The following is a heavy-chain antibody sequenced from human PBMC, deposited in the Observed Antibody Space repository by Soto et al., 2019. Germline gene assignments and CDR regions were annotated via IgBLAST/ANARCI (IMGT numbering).Heavy chain of an antibody. CDR3: ARHVRRQQLGVSGWFDP. CDR2: IYYSGST. D-gene: IGHD6-13*01. CDR1: GGSISSSSYY. V-gene: IGHV4-39*01. J-gene: IGHJ5*02. Sequence: SETLSLTCTVSGGSISSSSYYWGWIRQPPGKGLEWIGSIYYSGSTYYNPSLKSRVTISVDTSKNQFSLKLSSVTAADTAVYYCARHVRRQQLGVSGWFDPWGQGTLVTVSS.